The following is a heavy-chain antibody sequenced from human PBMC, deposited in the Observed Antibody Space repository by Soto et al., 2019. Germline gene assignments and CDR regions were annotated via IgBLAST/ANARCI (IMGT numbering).Heavy chain of an antibody. CDR3: ARDTNDWPSWFDP. Sequence: EVQLVESGGDLVQPGGSLRLSCAVSGFDFRIYNMNWVRQAPGKGLEWVSYISASSSTIYYADSVKGRFTISRDNANNSLYLQMNSLRDEDTAVYYCARDTNDWPSWFDPWGQGTLVTVSS. CDR1: GFDFRIYN. D-gene: IGHD3-9*01. V-gene: IGHV3-48*02. J-gene: IGHJ5*02. CDR2: ISASSSTI.